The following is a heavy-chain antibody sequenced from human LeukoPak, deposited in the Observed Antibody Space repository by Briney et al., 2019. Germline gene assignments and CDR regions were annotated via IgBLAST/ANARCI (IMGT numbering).Heavy chain of an antibody. CDR1: GFTFSSYA. D-gene: IGHD3-3*01. Sequence: GGSLRLSCAASGFTFSSYAMSWVRQAPGKGLEWVSAISGSGGSTYYADSVKGRFTISRDNSKNTLYLQMSSLRAEDTAVYYCAKDVYDFWSGYYPYYFDYWGQGTLVTVSS. V-gene: IGHV3-23*01. CDR3: AKDVYDFWSGYYPYYFDY. J-gene: IGHJ4*02. CDR2: ISGSGGST.